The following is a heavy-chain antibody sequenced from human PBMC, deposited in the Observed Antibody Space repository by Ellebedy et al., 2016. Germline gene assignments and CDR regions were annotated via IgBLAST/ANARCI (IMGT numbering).Heavy chain of an antibody. D-gene: IGHD3-3*01. CDR3: ARDLLITIFGPTEQSPWFDP. Sequence: SVKVSXKASGGTFSSYAISWVRQAPGQGLEWMGGIIPIFGTANYAQKFQGRVTITADESTSTAYMELSSLRSEDTAVYYCARDLLITIFGPTEQSPWFDPWGQGTLVTVSS. J-gene: IGHJ5*02. CDR2: IIPIFGTA. V-gene: IGHV1-69*13. CDR1: GGTFSSYA.